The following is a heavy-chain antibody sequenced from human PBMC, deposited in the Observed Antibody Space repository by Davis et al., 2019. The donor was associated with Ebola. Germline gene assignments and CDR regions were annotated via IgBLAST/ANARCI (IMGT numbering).Heavy chain of an antibody. CDR2: ISYDGSSK. CDR3: ARDINWKDVYGLDV. V-gene: IGHV3-30-3*01. J-gene: IGHJ6*02. Sequence: GESLKISCAASGFTFSSYAMHWVRQAPGRGLEWVAVISYDGSSKYYADSVKGRFTISRDKSKNTLYLQMNSLRAEDTAVYYCARDINWKDVYGLDVWGQGTTVTVSS. D-gene: IGHD1-1*01. CDR1: GFTFSSYA.